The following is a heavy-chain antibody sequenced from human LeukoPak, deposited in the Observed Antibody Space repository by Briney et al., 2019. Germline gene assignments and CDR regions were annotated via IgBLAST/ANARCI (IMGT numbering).Heavy chain of an antibody. V-gene: IGHV4-59*08. CDR2: IYRSGST. CDR3: ARASYSYDISGWVPFDY. CDR1: GGSISTYY. J-gene: IGHJ4*02. Sequence: SETLSLTCTVSGGSISTYYWSWIRQPPGKGLEWIGYIYRSGSTTYNPSLKSRVTISGDTSENQFSLRLSSVTAADTAVYYCARASYSYDISGWVPFDYWGQGTLVTVSS. D-gene: IGHD3-22*01.